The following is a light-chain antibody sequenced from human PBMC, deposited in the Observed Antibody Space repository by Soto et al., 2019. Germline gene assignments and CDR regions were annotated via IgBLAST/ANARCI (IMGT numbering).Light chain of an antibody. Sequence: QAVLTQSPSASASLGASVKLTCSLGSGHSGYTIAWHQQQPEKGPRYLMKVNSDGSHTKGDGIPDRFSGSSSGAECYLTISSLQSEDEGDYYCQTWGTGIQVFGGGTKLTVL. J-gene: IGLJ2*01. V-gene: IGLV4-69*01. CDR1: SGHSGYT. CDR2: VNSDGSH. CDR3: QTWGTGIQV.